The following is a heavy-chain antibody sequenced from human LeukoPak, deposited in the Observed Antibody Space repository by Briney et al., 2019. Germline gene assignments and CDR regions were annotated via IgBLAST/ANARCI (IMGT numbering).Heavy chain of an antibody. V-gene: IGHV4-4*02. Sequence: SETLSLTCAVSGGSISSSNWWSWVRQPPGKGLEWIGEINHSGSTNYNPSLKSRVTISVDTSKNQFSLELSSVTAADTAVYYCARGIVVVPAAMWDYYYGMDVWGQGTTVTVSS. D-gene: IGHD2-2*01. J-gene: IGHJ6*02. CDR1: GGSISSSNW. CDR2: INHSGST. CDR3: ARGIVVVPAAMWDYYYGMDV.